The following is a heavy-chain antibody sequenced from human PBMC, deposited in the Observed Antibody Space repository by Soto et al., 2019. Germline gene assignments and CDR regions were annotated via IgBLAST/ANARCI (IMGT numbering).Heavy chain of an antibody. CDR1: GGSFSGYY. CDR3: ARRHYYDSSGYYYSFLDHFDY. CDR2: INHSGST. J-gene: IGHJ4*02. D-gene: IGHD3-22*01. V-gene: IGHV4-34*01. Sequence: SETLSLTCAVYGGSFSGYYWSWIRQPPGKGLEWIGEINHSGSTNYNPSLKSRVTISVDTSKNQFSLKLSSVTAADTAVYYCARRHYYDSSGYYYSFLDHFDYWGQGTQVTVSS.